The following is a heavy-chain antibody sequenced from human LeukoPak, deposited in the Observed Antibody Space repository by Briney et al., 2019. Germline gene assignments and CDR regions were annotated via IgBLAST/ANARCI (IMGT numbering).Heavy chain of an antibody. D-gene: IGHD4-11*01. CDR3: ARYSIRFDP. CDR2: INHSGST. V-gene: IGHV4-34*01. Sequence: SETLSLTCTVSGGSISSYYWSWIRQPPGKGLEWIGEINHSGSTNYNPSLKSRVTISVDTSKNQFSLKLSSVTAADTAVYYCARYSIRFDPWGQGTLVTVSS. J-gene: IGHJ5*02. CDR1: GGSISSYY.